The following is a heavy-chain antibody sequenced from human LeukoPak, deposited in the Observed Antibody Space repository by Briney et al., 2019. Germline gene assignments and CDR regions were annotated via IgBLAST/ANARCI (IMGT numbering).Heavy chain of an antibody. CDR3: ARGSSTNCYGGNCFYYYMAV. J-gene: IGHJ6*03. Sequence: GGSLRLSCAASGFTFSAYAMHWVRQAPGKGLEWVAVTSFDGTTKYYADSVKGRFTVSRDNSKNTLILQMNSLRAEDTAVYYCARGSSTNCYGGNCFYYYMAVWGKGTTVTVSS. D-gene: IGHD2-2*01. V-gene: IGHV3-30*04. CDR2: TSFDGTTK. CDR1: GFTFSAYA.